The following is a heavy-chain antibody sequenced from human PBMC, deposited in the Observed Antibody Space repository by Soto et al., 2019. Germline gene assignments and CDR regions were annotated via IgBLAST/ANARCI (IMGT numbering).Heavy chain of an antibody. CDR3: ARRSSGSYYDY. CDR1: GFTFSSYA. J-gene: IGHJ4*02. D-gene: IGHD1-26*01. V-gene: IGHV3-23*01. CDR2: ISGSGDST. Sequence: EVQLLESGGGLVQPGGSLRLSCAASGFTFSSYAMRWVRQAPGKGLEWVSAISGSGDSTYYADSVKGRFTISRDNSKNTLYLQMNSLRAEDTAKYYCARRSSGSYYDYWGQGTLVTVSS.